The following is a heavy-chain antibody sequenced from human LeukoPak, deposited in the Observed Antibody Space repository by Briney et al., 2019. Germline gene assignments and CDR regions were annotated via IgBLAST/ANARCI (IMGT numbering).Heavy chain of an antibody. J-gene: IGHJ4*02. CDR1: AFSLSNYN. V-gene: IGHV3-21*01. D-gene: IGHD3-16*01. CDR2: ISSSSSYR. Sequence: GGSLRLSCAAPAFSLSNYNMNWVRQAPGKGLEWVSSISSSSSYRYYADSVKGRFTISRDNAKNSLHLQMNSLRAEDTAVYYCMSYAGRSDDYWGQGTLVTVSS. CDR3: MSYAGRSDDY.